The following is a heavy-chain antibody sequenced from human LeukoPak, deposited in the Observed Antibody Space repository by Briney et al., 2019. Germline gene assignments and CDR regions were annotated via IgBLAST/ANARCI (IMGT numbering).Heavy chain of an antibody. V-gene: IGHV1-24*01. CDR2: FDPEDGET. D-gene: IGHD3-22*01. J-gene: IGHJ4*02. CDR3: AREGNFYDRQQYYFDY. CDR1: GYTLTELS. Sequence: ASVKVSCKVSGYTLTELSMHWVRQAPGKGLEWMGGFDPEDGETIYAQKFQGRVTMTEDTSTDTAYMELSSLRSEDTAVYYCAREGNFYDRQQYYFDYWGQGTLVTVSS.